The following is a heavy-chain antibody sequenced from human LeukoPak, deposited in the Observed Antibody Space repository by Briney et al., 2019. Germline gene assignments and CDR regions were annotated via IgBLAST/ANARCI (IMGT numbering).Heavy chain of an antibody. CDR3: ARGSHSSFDY. Sequence: SQTLSLTCAIFGDSVSSNNVAWNWIRQSPSRGLEWLGRTYYRPKFNTDYAVSVKSRIAINSDTSKNQFSLQLNSVTPEDTGVYYCARGSHSSFDYSGQGTLVTVFS. CDR1: GDSVSSNNVA. D-gene: IGHD3-10*01. J-gene: IGHJ4*02. CDR2: TYYRPKFNT. V-gene: IGHV6-1*01.